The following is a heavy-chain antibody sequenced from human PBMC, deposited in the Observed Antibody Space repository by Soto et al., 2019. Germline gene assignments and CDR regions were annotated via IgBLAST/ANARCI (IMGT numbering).Heavy chain of an antibody. V-gene: IGHV3-21*01. CDR2: IGTSGSYI. Sequence: VGSLRLSCAVSGVIFSRYSMSWVRQAPGKGLEWVSSIGTSGSYIYDTDSVKGRFTISRDNTKDSLYLQMNSLRAEDTAIYYCARGSAFIGLDYWGQGTPVTVSS. D-gene: IGHD1-26*01. J-gene: IGHJ4*02. CDR1: GVIFSRYS. CDR3: ARGSAFIGLDY.